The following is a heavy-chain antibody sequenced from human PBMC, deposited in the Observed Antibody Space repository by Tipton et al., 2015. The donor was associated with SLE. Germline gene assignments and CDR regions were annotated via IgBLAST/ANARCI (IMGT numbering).Heavy chain of an antibody. CDR1: GFTFSSYS. J-gene: IGHJ5*02. CDR3: ARVAPRGVATIVFDP. CDR2: ISSSSSYI. Sequence: SLRLSCAASGFTFSSYSMNWVRQAPGKGLEWVSSISSSSSYIYYADSVKGRFTISRDNAKNSLYLQMNSLRAEDTAVYYCARVAPRGVATIVFDPWGQGTLVTVSS. D-gene: IGHD5-12*01. V-gene: IGHV3-21*01.